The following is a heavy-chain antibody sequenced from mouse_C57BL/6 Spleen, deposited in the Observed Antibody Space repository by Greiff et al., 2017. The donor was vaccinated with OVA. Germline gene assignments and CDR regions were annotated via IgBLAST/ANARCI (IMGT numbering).Heavy chain of an antibody. Sequence: VHLVESGAELVRPGASVTLSCKASGYTFTDYEMHWVKQTPVHGLEWIGAIDPETGGTAYNQKFKGKAILTADKSSSTAYMELRSLTSEDSAVYYCTRYYGSSYFDYWGQGTTLTVSS. CDR1: GYTFTDYE. J-gene: IGHJ2*01. CDR3: TRYYGSSYFDY. V-gene: IGHV1-15*01. D-gene: IGHD1-1*01. CDR2: IDPETGGT.